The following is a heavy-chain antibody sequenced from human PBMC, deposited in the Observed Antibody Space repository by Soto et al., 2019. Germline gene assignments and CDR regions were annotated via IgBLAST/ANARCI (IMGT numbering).Heavy chain of an antibody. CDR3: AKDSYYYDSSGSHFDY. V-gene: IGHV3-30*18. J-gene: IGHJ4*02. D-gene: IGHD3-22*01. CDR1: GFTFISYG. Sequence: PGGSLRLSCAASGFTFISYGMHWVRQAPGKGLEWVAVISYDGSNKYYADSVKGRFTISRDNSKNTLYLQMNSLRAEDTAVYYCAKDSYYYDSSGSHFDYWGQGTLVTVSS. CDR2: ISYDGSNK.